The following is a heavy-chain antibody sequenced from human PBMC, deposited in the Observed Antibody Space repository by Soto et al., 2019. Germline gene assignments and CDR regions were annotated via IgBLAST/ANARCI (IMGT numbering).Heavy chain of an antibody. Sequence: SQTLSLTCAISGDSVSSNSAAWNWIRQSPSRGLEWLGRTYYRSKWYNDYAVSVKSRITINPDTSKNQFSLQLNSVTPEDTAVYYCARVVAGVTIFGVVTRGHWFDPWGQGTLVTVSS. CDR2: TYYRSKWYN. J-gene: IGHJ5*02. D-gene: IGHD3-3*01. CDR3: ARVVAGVTIFGVVTRGHWFDP. V-gene: IGHV6-1*01. CDR1: GDSVSSNSAA.